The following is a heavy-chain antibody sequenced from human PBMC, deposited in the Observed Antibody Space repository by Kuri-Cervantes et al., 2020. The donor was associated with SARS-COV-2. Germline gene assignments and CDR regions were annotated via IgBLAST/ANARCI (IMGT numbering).Heavy chain of an antibody. D-gene: IGHD6-19*01. CDR1: GFSFSSYW. CDR2: INSDGSAT. Sequence: GGSLRLSCAASGFSFSSYWMHWVRQAPGKGLVWVSPINSDGSATVYADSVKGRSTNSRDNAKNSLYLQMNSLRAEDTAVYYCASTTWGYSSGWYNFDYWGQGTLVTVSS. J-gene: IGHJ4*02. CDR3: ASTTWGYSSGWYNFDY. V-gene: IGHV3-74*01.